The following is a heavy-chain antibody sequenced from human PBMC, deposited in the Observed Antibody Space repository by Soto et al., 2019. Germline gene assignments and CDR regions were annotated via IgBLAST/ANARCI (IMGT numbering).Heavy chain of an antibody. J-gene: IGHJ1*01. Sequence: ASVKVSCKASGYTFTSAAMHWLSQAAGQRPEWMGWINAGNGNTKYSQKFQGRVTITRGISASTVYMEMSSLRSEDTAVYFCARVSHYFDAISYSRDYFHRCGQGPPVAVPS. CDR3: ARVSHYFDAISYSRDYFHR. D-gene: IGHD3-22*01. CDR2: INAGNGNT. CDR1: GYTFTSAA. V-gene: IGHV1-3*01.